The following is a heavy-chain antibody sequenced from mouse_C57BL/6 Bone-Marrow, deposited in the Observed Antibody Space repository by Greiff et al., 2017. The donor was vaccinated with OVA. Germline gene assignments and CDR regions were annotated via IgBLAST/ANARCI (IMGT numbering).Heavy chain of an antibody. Sequence: VQLQQPGAELVRPGTSVKLSCKASGYTFTSYWMHWVKQRPGQGLEWIGVIDPSDSYTNYNQKFKGKATLTVDTSSSTAYLQLSSLTSEDTAIYYCAAYFDYWGQGTTLTVSS. V-gene: IGHV1-59*01. CDR3: AAYFDY. J-gene: IGHJ2*01. CDR1: GYTFTSYW. CDR2: IDPSDSYT.